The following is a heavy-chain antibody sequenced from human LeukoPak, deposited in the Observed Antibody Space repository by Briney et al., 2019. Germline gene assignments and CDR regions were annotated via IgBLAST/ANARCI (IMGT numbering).Heavy chain of an antibody. CDR1: GYSFTNYW. CDR3: ARRSCSAGSCPQDY. Sequence: GESLKISCKASGYSFTNYWIGWVRQMPGKGLEWIGIIYPGDSGTRYSPSFQGQVTISADKSISTAYLQWSSLKASDTAMYYCARRSCSAGSCPQDYWGQGTLVTVSS. J-gene: IGHJ4*02. CDR2: IYPGDSGT. V-gene: IGHV5-51*01. D-gene: IGHD2-15*01.